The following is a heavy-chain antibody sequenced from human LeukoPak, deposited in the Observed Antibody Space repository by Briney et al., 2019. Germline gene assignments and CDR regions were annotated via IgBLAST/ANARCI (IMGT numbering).Heavy chain of an antibody. CDR2: VSYDETYK. J-gene: IGHJ4*02. D-gene: IGHD1-1*01. Sequence: PGGSLRLSCAASGFTFSSYGMHWVRQAPGKGLEWVAVVSYDETYKYYGDSVKGRFTISRDNSKNTLSLQMNSLRAEDTAVYHCAKGATGQLVRTNFDYWGQGTLVTVSS. V-gene: IGHV3-30*18. CDR1: GFTFSSYG. CDR3: AKGATGQLVRTNFDY.